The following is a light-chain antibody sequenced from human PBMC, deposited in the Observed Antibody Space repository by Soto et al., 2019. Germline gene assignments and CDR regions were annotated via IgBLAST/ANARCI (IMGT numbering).Light chain of an antibody. CDR2: EGN. Sequence: QPASVSESPGQSISISCSGARSDIGTYNLVSWYQQHPGKAPKLIIYEGNKRPSGVSNRFSGSRSGNTASLTISGLQAEDEADYYCCSYTDGSSLLFGGGTKLTVL. CDR1: RSDIGTYNL. V-gene: IGLV2-23*01. J-gene: IGLJ3*02. CDR3: CSYTDGSSLL.